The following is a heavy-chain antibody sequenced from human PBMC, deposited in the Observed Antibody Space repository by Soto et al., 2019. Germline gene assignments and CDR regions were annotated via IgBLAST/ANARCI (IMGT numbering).Heavy chain of an antibody. CDR3: ARDRDAGYSYGDTDAFDI. J-gene: IGHJ3*02. D-gene: IGHD5-18*01. V-gene: IGHV1-69*12. CDR1: GGTFSSYA. Sequence: QVQLVQSGAEVKKPGSSVKVSCKASGGTFSSYAISWVRQAPGQGLEWMGGIIPIFGTANYAQKFQGRVTITADESTSTAYMELSSLRSKDTAVYYCARDRDAGYSYGDTDAFDIWGQGTMVTVSS. CDR2: IIPIFGTA.